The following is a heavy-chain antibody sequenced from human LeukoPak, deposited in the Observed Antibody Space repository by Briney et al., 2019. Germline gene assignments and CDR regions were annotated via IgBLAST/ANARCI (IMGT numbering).Heavy chain of an antibody. V-gene: IGHV4-59*08. J-gene: IGHJ4*02. Sequence: KPPETLSLTCTVSGGSISNDYWSWIRQSPGKGLEWIGFIYYSGSTNYNPSLKSRVTISVDTSKNQFSLKLSSVTATDTAVYYCARRARAIDNWGQGTLVTVSS. D-gene: IGHD5-12*01. CDR1: GGSISNDY. CDR3: ARRARAIDN. CDR2: IYYSGST.